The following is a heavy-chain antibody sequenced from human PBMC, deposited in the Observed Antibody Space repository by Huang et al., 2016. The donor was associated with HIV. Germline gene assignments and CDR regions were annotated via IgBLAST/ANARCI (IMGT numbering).Heavy chain of an antibody. CDR2: INTSDGST. CDR3: ARARDFYDSSGYWGFNYFDY. Sequence: QVQLVQSGAEVKKPGASVKVSCKASGYAFTSYYMHWVRQAPGQGLEWMGIINTSDGSTSYAQKVQGRVTTTRDTSTNTVFMELSSLRSEDTAVYYCARARDFYDSSGYWGFNYFDYWGQGTLVTVSS. CDR1: GYAFTSYY. J-gene: IGHJ4*02. D-gene: IGHD3-22*01. V-gene: IGHV1-46*01.